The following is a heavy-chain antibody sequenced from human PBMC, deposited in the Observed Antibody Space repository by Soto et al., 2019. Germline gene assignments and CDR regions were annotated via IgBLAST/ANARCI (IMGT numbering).Heavy chain of an antibody. D-gene: IGHD6-13*01. CDR2: IDPSDSYT. Sequence: PGESMKISSKGSGYSFTNYWIGWVRQIPGKGLEWMGRIDPSDSYTNYSPSFQGHVTISADKSISTAYLQWSSLKASDSAMYYCARLQAAAGDNDLTFDYWGQGTLVTSPQ. CDR3: ARLQAAAGDNDLTFDY. V-gene: IGHV5-10-1*01. J-gene: IGHJ4*02. CDR1: GYSFTNYW.